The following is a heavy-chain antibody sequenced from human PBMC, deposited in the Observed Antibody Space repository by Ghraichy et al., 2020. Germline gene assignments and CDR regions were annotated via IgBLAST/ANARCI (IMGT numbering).Heavy chain of an antibody. J-gene: IGHJ4*02. D-gene: IGHD4-23*01. CDR2: IGAAGDT. V-gene: IGHV3-13*01. CDR3: ARARDSHCLGGICSYYFDY. CDR1: GFTFSTYD. Sequence: GESLRLSCAASGFTFSTYDIHWVRQATGKGLEWVSGIGAAGDTYYPGSVKGRFTISRENAKNSLYLQLNSLRAGDTAVYYCARARDSHCLGGICSYYFDYWGQGTLVTVSS.